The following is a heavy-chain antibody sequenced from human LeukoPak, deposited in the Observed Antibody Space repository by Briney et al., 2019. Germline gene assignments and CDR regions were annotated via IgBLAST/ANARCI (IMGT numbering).Heavy chain of an antibody. Sequence: ASVKVSCKASGYTFTSYNMHWVRQAPGQGLEWMGIINPSGGSTSYAQKFQGRVTMTRDTSTSTVYMELSSLRSEDTAVYYCARDLAAAGTNHDAFDVWGQGTMVTVSS. V-gene: IGHV1-46*01. CDR2: INPSGGST. CDR3: ARDLAAAGTNHDAFDV. CDR1: GYTFTSYN. J-gene: IGHJ3*01. D-gene: IGHD6-13*01.